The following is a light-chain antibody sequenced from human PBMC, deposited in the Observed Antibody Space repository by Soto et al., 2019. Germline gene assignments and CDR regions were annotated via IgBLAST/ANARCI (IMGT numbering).Light chain of an antibody. J-gene: IGKJ2*01. Sequence: DIVMTQSPDSLAVSLGERATINGKSSQSVLYSSNNKNYLALYQQKPGQPPKLLMYWASTRESGVPDRFSGSGSGTDFSLTISSLQAEDVAVYYCQQYYSTPRTFGQGTKLEI. CDR2: WAS. CDR1: QSVLYSSNNKNY. CDR3: QQYYSTPRT. V-gene: IGKV4-1*01.